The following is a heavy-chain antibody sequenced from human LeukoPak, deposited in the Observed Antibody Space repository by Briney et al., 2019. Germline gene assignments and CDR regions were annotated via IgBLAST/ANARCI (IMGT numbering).Heavy chain of an antibody. Sequence: PGGSDGLFCAASGFSFSSYGLHWVRQAPGKGLEWVAVISYDGSNKYYADSVKGRFAISSDNSKNTLDLQMNSLRAEDTAVYFCAKMPASSGSYYFDYWGQGTLVTVSS. J-gene: IGHJ4*02. CDR2: ISYDGSNK. CDR1: GFSFSSYG. CDR3: AKMPASSGSYYFDY. D-gene: IGHD3-22*01. V-gene: IGHV3-30*18.